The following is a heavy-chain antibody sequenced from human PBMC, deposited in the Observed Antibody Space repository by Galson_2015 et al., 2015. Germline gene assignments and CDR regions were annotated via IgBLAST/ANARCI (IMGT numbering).Heavy chain of an antibody. D-gene: IGHD5-24*01. J-gene: IGHJ4*02. CDR3: AKGGGDGSVYYYFDY. V-gene: IGHV3-23*01. CDR2: VSGSGDNK. CDR1: GFTFRSYA. Sequence: SLRLSCAGSGFTFRSYAISWVRQAPGEGLEWVSAVSGSGDNKYYADSVKGRFTISRDNSKNTLYLQMNSLRAEDTAIYYCAKGGGDGSVYYYFDYWGQGTLVTVSS.